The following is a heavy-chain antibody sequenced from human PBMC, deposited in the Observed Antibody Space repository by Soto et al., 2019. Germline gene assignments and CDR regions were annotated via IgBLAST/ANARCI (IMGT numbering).Heavy chain of an antibody. CDR1: GFTISNYA. CDR2: LSDRT. Sequence: EVQLLDSGGHLVQPGGSLRLSCAASGFTISNYAMSWVRQAPGKGLEWVSTLSDRTYYTDSVRGRFTISRDTSENTLYLQMNSLGVEDTAVYYCARSLGPSRHFFDHWGHGTLVTVFS. CDR3: ARSLGPSRHFFDH. J-gene: IGHJ4*01. D-gene: IGHD3-16*01. V-gene: IGHV3-23*01.